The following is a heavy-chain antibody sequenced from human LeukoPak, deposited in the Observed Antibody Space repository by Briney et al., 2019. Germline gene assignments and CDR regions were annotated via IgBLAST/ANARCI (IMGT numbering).Heavy chain of an antibody. CDR3: AREDRYCSGGSCYA. CDR2: IYTSGST. Sequence: SETLSLTCTVSGGSINIYYWSWIRQPAGKGLEWIGRIYTSGSTNYNPSLKSRVTISVDTSKNQFSLKLSSVTAADTAVYYCAREDRYCSGGSCYAWGQGTLVTVSS. J-gene: IGHJ5*02. D-gene: IGHD2-15*01. V-gene: IGHV4-4*07. CDR1: GGSINIYY.